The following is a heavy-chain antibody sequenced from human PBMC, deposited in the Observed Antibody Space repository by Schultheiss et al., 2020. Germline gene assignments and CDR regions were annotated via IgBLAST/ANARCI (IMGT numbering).Heavy chain of an antibody. CDR2: IYPGDSDT. V-gene: IGHV5-51*01. CDR3: ARRFPRAGSYYNFLDY. D-gene: IGHD3-10*01. CDR1: GFSFSNYW. Sequence: GGSLRLSCAATGFSFSNYWMSWARQAPGKGLEWMGIIYPGDSDTRYSPSFQGQVTISADKSISTAYLQWSSLKASDTAMYYCARRFPRAGSYYNFLDYWGQGTLVTVYS. J-gene: IGHJ4*02.